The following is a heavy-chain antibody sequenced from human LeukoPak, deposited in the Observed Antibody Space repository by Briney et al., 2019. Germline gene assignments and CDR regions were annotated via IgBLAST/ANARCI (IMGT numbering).Heavy chain of an antibody. CDR2: INPNSGGT. CDR1: GYTFTGYY. Sequence: ASLKVSCKPSGYTFTGYYMRWVRQAPGQGLGWMAWINPNSGGTNYAHTFKGRVTMTRDTPITTAYMKLSRLRSDDTAVYYCARDLTSTIVVVPAASLDYWGQGTLVTVSS. D-gene: IGHD2-2*01. V-gene: IGHV1-2*07. J-gene: IGHJ4*02. CDR3: ARDLTSTIVVVPAASLDY.